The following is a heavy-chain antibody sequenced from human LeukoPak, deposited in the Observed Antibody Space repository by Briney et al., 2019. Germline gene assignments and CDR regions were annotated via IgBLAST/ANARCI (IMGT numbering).Heavy chain of an antibody. J-gene: IGHJ4*02. CDR2: IYYSGST. CDR3: AREDCSSTSCYDY. V-gene: IGHV4-31*03. CDR1: GGSISSGGYY. Sequence: PSETLSLTCTVSGGSISSGGYYWSWIRQHPGKGLEWIGYIYYSGSTYYNPSLKSRVTISVDTSKNQFSLKLSSVTAADTAVYYCAREDCSSTSCYDYWGQGTLVTVSS. D-gene: IGHD2-2*01.